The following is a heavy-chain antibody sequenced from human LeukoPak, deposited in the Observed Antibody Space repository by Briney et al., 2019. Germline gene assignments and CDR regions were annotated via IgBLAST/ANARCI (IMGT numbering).Heavy chain of an antibody. CDR2: MNPNSGNT. CDR1: GYTFTSYD. J-gene: IGHJ4*02. D-gene: IGHD1-26*01. V-gene: IGHV1-8*03. Sequence: GASVKVSCKASGYTFTSYDINWVRQATGQGLEWMGWMNPNSGNTGYAQKFQGRVTITRNTSISTAYMELSSLRSEDTAVYYCAIQPSGSYYRYWGQGTLVTVSS. CDR3: AIQPSGSYYRY.